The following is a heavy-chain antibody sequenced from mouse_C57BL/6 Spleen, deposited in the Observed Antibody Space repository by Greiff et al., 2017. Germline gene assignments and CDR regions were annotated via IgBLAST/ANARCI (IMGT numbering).Heavy chain of an antibody. CDR1: GYTFTSYW. D-gene: IGHD1-1*01. V-gene: IGHV1-55*01. CDR3: ARQFPYYYGSSYYFDD. CDR2: IYPGSGST. Sequence: VQLQQPGAELVKPGASVKMSCKASGYTFTSYWITWVKQRPGQGLEWIGDIYPGSGSTNYNEKFKSKATLTVDTSSSTAYMQLSSLTSEDSAVYYCARQFPYYYGSSYYFDDWGQGTTLTVSS. J-gene: IGHJ2*01.